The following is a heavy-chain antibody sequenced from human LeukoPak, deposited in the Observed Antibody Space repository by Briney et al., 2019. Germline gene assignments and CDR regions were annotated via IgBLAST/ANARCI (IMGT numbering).Heavy chain of an antibody. Sequence: SETLSLTCTVSGGSISSYYWSWIRQPPGKGLEWIGYIYYSGSTNYNPSLKSRVTISVDTSKNQFSLKLSSVTAADTAVYYCARARTTYSNWFGPWGQGTLVTVSS. CDR1: GGSISSYY. J-gene: IGHJ5*02. CDR3: ARARTTYSNWFGP. CDR2: IYYSGST. D-gene: IGHD2-21*01. V-gene: IGHV4-59*08.